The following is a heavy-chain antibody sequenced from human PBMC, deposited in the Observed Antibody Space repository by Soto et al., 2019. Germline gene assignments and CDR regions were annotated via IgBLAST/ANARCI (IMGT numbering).Heavy chain of an antibody. Sequence: VKALCNASGGTFRRYAISCARQSPGQGLACMGRIIPIFGTADYAQKFQGRVTITADKSTSTAYMELSSLRSEETAVYYCAREWNSGHYYDPHPANYYYYDGMDVWGQGTTVTVSS. CDR2: IIPIFGTA. CDR1: GGTFRRYA. J-gene: IGHJ6*02. CDR3: AREWNSGHYYDPHPANYYYYDGMDV. V-gene: IGHV1-69*13. D-gene: IGHD3-22*01.